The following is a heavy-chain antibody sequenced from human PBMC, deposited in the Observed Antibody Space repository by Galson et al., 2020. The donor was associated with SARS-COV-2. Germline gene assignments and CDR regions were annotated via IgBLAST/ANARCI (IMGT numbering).Heavy chain of an antibody. Sequence: SETLSLTCSVSNGSIDSTSHYWDWIRQPPGKGLEWIASIYYNGIIYYNPSLKSRITISVDTSKNQFYLKLNSVTAGDTAVYYCARKLRIVRGYFDLWGRGTLVTVSS. J-gene: IGHJ2*01. CDR2: IYYNGII. CDR1: NGSIDSTSHY. D-gene: IGHD3-22*01. CDR3: ARKLRIVRGYFDL. V-gene: IGHV4-39*01.